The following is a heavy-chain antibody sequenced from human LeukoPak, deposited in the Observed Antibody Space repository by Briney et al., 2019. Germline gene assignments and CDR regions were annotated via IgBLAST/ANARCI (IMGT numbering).Heavy chain of an antibody. CDR3: ATLPARYSGSYLIRPYFDY. J-gene: IGHJ4*02. V-gene: IGHV3-30*02. CDR1: GFTFSSYG. D-gene: IGHD1-26*01. CDR2: IRYDGSNK. Sequence: GGSLRHSCAASGFTFSSYGMHWVRQAPGKGLEWVAFIRYDGSNKYYADSVKGRFTISRDNSKITLYLQMNSLRAEDPAVHYCATLPARYSGSYLIRPYFDYWGQGTPVTVSS.